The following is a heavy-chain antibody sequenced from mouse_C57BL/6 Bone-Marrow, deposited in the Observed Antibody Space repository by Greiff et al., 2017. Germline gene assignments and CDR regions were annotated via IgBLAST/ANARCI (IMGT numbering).Heavy chain of an antibody. V-gene: IGHV2-5*01. D-gene: IGHD5-1*01. CDR1: GFSLTSYG. CDR3: AISNGNLHWDYAMGY. J-gene: IGHJ4*01. Sequence: QVQLKQSGPGLVQPSPSLSITCTASGFSLTSYGVHWVRQSPGQGLEWLGLIWRGGSTDYIAAFMSRLSTTKDNSESHVISKMNSLHAADTAICCGAISNGNLHWDYAMGYWGQGASVTVSS. CDR2: IWRGGST.